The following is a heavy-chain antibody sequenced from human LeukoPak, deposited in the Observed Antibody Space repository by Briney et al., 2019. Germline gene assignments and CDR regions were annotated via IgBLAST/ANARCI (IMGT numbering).Heavy chain of an antibody. D-gene: IGHD2-2*02. J-gene: IGHJ4*02. V-gene: IGHV4-39*01. CDR2: IYYSGST. Sequence: SETLSLTCTVSGGSISSSSYYWGWIRQPPGTGLEWIGSIYYSGSTYYNPSLKSRVTISVDTSKNQFSLKLSSVTAADTAVYYCARGDCSSTSCYSVDYWGQGTLVTVSS. CDR3: ARGDCSSTSCYSVDY. CDR1: GGSISSSSYY.